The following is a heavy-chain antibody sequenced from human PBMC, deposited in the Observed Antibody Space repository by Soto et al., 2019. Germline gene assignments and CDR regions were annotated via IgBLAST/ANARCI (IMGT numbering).Heavy chain of an antibody. V-gene: IGHV3-7*01. J-gene: IGHJ4*02. D-gene: IGHD2-15*01. CDR2: IKQDGSEK. Sequence: EVQLVESGGGLVQPGGSLRLSCAASGFTFSSYWMSWVRQAPGKGLEWVANIKQDGSEKYHVDSVKGRFTISRDNAKNSLYLQMNSLRAEDTAVYYCARVRCSGGSCYFSDYFDYWGQGTLVTVSS. CDR3: ARVRCSGGSCYFSDYFDY. CDR1: GFTFSSYW.